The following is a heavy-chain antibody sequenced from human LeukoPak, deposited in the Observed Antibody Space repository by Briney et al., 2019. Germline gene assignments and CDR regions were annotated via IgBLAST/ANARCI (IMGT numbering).Heavy chain of an antibody. V-gene: IGHV1-2*02. Sequence: ASVKVSCKASGYTFTGYYMHWVRQAPGQGLEWMGWINPNSGGTNYAQKFQGRVTMTRDTSISTAYMELSRLRSDDTAVYYCARSGPGYITEIDYWGQGTLVTVSS. CDR3: ARSGPGYITEIDY. D-gene: IGHD5-24*01. J-gene: IGHJ4*02. CDR1: GYTFTGYY. CDR2: INPNSGGT.